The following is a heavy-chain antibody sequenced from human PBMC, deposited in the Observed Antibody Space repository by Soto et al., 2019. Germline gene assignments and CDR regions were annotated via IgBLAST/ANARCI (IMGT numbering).Heavy chain of an antibody. Sequence: EVQLVESGGGLVQPGGSLRLSCAASGFTFSSYWMSWVRQAPGKGLEWVANIKQDGSEKYYVDSVKGRFTISRDNAKNSLYLQMNSLRAEDTAVYYCARYLWFGELFRASGWFDPWGQGTLVTVSS. J-gene: IGHJ5*02. CDR1: GFTFSSYW. CDR2: IKQDGSEK. D-gene: IGHD3-10*01. V-gene: IGHV3-7*01. CDR3: ARYLWFGELFRASGWFDP.